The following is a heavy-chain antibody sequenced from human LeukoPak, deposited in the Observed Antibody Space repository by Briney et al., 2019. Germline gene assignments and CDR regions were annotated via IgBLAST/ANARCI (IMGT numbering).Heavy chain of an antibody. CDR1: GFTVSNNR. CDR3: VREREGSNSKH. Sequence: GGSLRLSCAASGFTVSNNRLSWVRQAPGMGLEWVSTIYSDGNTYYPDSVKGRFTISRDGSKNTLYLQLNSLRTEDTAIYYCVREREGSNSKHWGQGTLVTVSS. D-gene: IGHD1-26*01. CDR2: IYSDGNT. V-gene: IGHV3-53*01. J-gene: IGHJ1*01.